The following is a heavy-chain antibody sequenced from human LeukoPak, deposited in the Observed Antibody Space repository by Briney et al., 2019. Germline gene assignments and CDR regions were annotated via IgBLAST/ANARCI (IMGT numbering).Heavy chain of an antibody. CDR3: ARGGLTIFGVINYMDV. D-gene: IGHD3-3*01. CDR1: GFTFSSYS. CDR2: ISSSSSYI. J-gene: IGHJ6*03. Sequence: GGSLRLSCAASGFTFSSYSMNWVRQAPGKGLEWVSSISSSSSYIYYADSVKGRFTISRDNAKNSLYLQMNSLRAEDTALYYCARGGLTIFGVINYMDVWGKGTTVTVSS. V-gene: IGHV3-21*04.